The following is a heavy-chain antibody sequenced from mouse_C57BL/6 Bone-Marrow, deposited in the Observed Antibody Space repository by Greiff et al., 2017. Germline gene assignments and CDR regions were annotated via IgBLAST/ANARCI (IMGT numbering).Heavy chain of an antibody. CDR3: ARDHYGSSSFDY. D-gene: IGHD1-1*01. Sequence: EVKLVESGPGLVKPSQSLSLTCSVTGYSITSGYYWNWIRQFPGNKLEWMGYISYDGSNNYNPSLKNRISITRDTAKNPFFLKLNSVTTEDTATYYCARDHYGSSSFDYWGQGTTLTVSS. CDR2: ISYDGSN. V-gene: IGHV3-6*01. J-gene: IGHJ2*01. CDR1: GYSITSGYY.